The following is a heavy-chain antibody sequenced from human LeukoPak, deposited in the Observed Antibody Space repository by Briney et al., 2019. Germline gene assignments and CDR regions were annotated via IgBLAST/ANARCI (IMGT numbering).Heavy chain of an antibody. V-gene: IGHV3-23*01. CDR2: ISDSGGRT. Sequence: GGSLRLSCAVSGITLSNYGMTWVRQAPGKGLEWVAGISDSGGRTNYADSVKGRFTISRDNPKNTLYLQMNSLRAEDTAVYFCAKRGVVIRVILVGFHKEAYYFDSWGQGALVTVSS. CDR1: GITLSNYG. D-gene: IGHD3-10*01. CDR3: AKRGVVIRVILVGFHKEAYYFDS. J-gene: IGHJ4*02.